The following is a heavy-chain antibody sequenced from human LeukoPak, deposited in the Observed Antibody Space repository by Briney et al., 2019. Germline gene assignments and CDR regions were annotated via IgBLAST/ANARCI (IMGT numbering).Heavy chain of an antibody. V-gene: IGHV3-30*18. D-gene: IGHD6-19*01. Sequence: GGSLRLSCAASGFTFSSYGMHWVRQAPGKGLEWVAVISYDGSNKYYADSVKGRFTISRDNSKNTLYLQMNSLRAEDTAVYYCAKDLSVAVAGLGFDYWGQGTLVTVSS. CDR2: ISYDGSNK. CDR1: GFTFSSYG. CDR3: AKDLSVAVAGLGFDY. J-gene: IGHJ4*02.